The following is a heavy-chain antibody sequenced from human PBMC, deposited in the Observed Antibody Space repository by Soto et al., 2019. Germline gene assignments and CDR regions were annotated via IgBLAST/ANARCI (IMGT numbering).Heavy chain of an antibody. Sequence: SETLSLTCTVSGGSINNHYWSWIRQPPGKGLEWIGYIYYTGSTNYSTSLKSRVTMSVDTSKNQFSLNLTSLTAADTAIYYCARANWYSEYWGQGTLVTVSS. CDR1: GGSINNHY. J-gene: IGHJ4*02. CDR3: ARANWYSEY. V-gene: IGHV4-59*11. CDR2: IYYTGST. D-gene: IGHD7-27*01.